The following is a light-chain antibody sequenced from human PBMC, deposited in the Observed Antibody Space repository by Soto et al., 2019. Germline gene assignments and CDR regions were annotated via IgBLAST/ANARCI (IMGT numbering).Light chain of an antibody. CDR2: KNN. CDR1: SSNIGSNY. Sequence: QSVLTQPPSASGTPGQRVTISCSGSSSNIGSNYVYWYQQLPGTAPKLLIYKNNQRPSGVPDRFSGSKSGTSASLAISGLRSEDEADYYCAAWDDSLSGGGVVFGRGTQLTVL. J-gene: IGLJ2*01. CDR3: AAWDDSLSGGGVV. V-gene: IGLV1-47*01.